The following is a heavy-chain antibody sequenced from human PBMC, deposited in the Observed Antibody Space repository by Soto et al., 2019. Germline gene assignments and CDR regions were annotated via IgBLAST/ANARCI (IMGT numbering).Heavy chain of an antibody. CDR2: IDPSDSYT. CDR3: ASALIAAAGTSSIIDY. J-gene: IGHJ4*02. CDR1: GYSFTSYW. D-gene: IGHD6-13*01. Sequence: GESLKISCKGSGYSFTSYWISWVRQMPGKGLEWMGRIDPSDSYTNYSPSSQGHVTISADKSISTAYLQWSSLKASDTAMYYCASALIAAAGTSSIIDYWGQGTLVTVSS. V-gene: IGHV5-10-1*01.